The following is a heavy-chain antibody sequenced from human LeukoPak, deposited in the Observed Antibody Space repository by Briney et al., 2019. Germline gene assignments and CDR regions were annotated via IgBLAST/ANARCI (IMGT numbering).Heavy chain of an antibody. V-gene: IGHV1-2*02. J-gene: IGHJ4*02. CDR3: ARALNYNLGS. Sequence: GASVKVSCKASGYTFTGYYIHWVRQAPGQGLEWMGWINPYSGVTNSAQKFQGRVTMTRETSISTAYMALSRLRYDDTAVYYCARALNYNLGSWGQGTLVTVSS. D-gene: IGHD5-24*01. CDR2: INPYSGVT. CDR1: GYTFTGYY.